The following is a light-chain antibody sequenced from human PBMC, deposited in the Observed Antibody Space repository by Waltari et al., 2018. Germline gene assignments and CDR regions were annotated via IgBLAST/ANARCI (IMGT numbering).Light chain of an antibody. Sequence: SYELTQPPSVSVSPGQTARITCSGDTLPKNYAYWYQQKPGQAPVVGVYKDSERPSGTTGTLTIRRGQAEDEADYYCQSADTTWVFGGGTKLTVL. J-gene: IGLJ3*02. CDR1: TLPKNY. CDR3: QSADTTWV. V-gene: IGLV3-25*03. CDR2: KDS.